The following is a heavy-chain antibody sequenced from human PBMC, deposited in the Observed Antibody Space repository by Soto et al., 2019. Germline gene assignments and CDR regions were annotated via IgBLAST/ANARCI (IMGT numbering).Heavy chain of an antibody. CDR2: INGGTGQT. V-gene: IGHV1-3*01. CDR3: ARGKGMEQNYYYYGLDI. J-gene: IGHJ6*02. CDR1: GYTFSTHA. Sequence: ASVKDSCKASGYTFSTHAMHWVRQAPGQSLEWMGWINGGTGQTKHSHRFQDRISITRDTSASTAYMELSSLRSEDTAVYYCARGKGMEQNYYYYGLDIWGQGKTVTVSS. D-gene: IGHD1-1*01.